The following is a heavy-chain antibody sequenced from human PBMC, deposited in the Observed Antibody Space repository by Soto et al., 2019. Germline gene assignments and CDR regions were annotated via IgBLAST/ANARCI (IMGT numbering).Heavy chain of an antibody. CDR3: AKDLILAAAGTVDY. V-gene: IGHV3-30*02. J-gene: IGHJ4*02. Sequence: GGSLRLSCAASGFTFSGYGMHWVRQAPGKGLEWVAITRHDGSNTYYADSVRGRFTISRDNSKKTLYLQMNSLRAEDTAVYYCAKDLILAAAGTVDYWGQGTLVTVSS. CDR1: GFTFSGYG. D-gene: IGHD6-13*01. CDR2: TRHDGSNT.